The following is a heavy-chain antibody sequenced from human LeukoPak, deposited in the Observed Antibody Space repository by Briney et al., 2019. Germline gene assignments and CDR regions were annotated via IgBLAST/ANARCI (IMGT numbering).Heavy chain of an antibody. CDR3: ASETYYYGSGSPRVDY. CDR2: IGSNSGNI. Sequence: GGSLRLSCAASGFNFSNYGMNWVRQVPGKGLEWVSSIGSNSGNIYYADSVKGRFTISRDNTKDSLYLQMNSLRDDDTAVYYCASETYYYGSGSPRVDYWGQGTLVTVSS. V-gene: IGHV3-21*01. D-gene: IGHD3-10*01. CDR1: GFNFSNYG. J-gene: IGHJ4*02.